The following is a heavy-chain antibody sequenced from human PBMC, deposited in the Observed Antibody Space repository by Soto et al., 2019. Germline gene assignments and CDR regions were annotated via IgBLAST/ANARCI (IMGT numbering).Heavy chain of an antibody. D-gene: IGHD6-19*01. J-gene: IGHJ4*02. CDR1: GFIFSDYA. CDR2: VSHDGRNT. V-gene: IGHV3-30*18. CDR3: AKGGRQWLVTSDFNY. Sequence: VQLVESGGGVVQPGRSLRLSCAASGFIFSDYAMHWVRQAPGKGLEWVAVVSHDGRNTHYADSVKGRFTISRDSSKNTVALEMTSLRAEDTAVYYCAKGGRQWLVTSDFNYWGQGALVTVSS.